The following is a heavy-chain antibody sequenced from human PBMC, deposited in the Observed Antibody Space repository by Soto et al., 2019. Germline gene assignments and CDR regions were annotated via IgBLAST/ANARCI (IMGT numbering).Heavy chain of an antibody. D-gene: IGHD1-26*01. CDR2: ISYDGSNK. CDR1: GFTFSSYG. V-gene: IGHV3-30*18. J-gene: IGHJ6*02. Sequence: HPGGSLRLSCAASGFTFSSYGMHWVRQAPGKGLEWVAVISYDGSNKYYADSVKGRFTISRDNSKNTLYLQMNSLRAEDTAVYYCAKGEGGYLYYYYGMDVWGQGTTVTVSS. CDR3: AKGEGGYLYYYYGMDV.